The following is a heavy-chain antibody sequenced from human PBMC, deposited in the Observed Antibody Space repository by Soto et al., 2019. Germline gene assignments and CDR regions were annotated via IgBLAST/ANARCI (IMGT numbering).Heavy chain of an antibody. CDR2: IYYSWNT. CDR3: ARKKGYSYGPHYFDY. D-gene: IGHD5-18*01. J-gene: IGHJ4*02. V-gene: IGHV4-31*03. CDR1: GGSVSSGGYY. Sequence: QVQLQESGPGLVKPSQTLSLTCTVSGGSVSSGGYYWSWIRQHPGKGLEWIGYIYYSWNTFYNPSLKSRVTISVDTSKNQFSLKLSSVTAADTAVYYCARKKGYSYGPHYFDYWGQGTRVTVSS.